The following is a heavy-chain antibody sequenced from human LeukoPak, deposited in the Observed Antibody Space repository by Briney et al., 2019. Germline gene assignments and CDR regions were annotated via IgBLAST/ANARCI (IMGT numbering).Heavy chain of an antibody. CDR2: IYYSGST. V-gene: IGHV4-59*08. CDR1: GGSISSYY. D-gene: IGHD3-10*01. CDR3: ARMYYYGSGSTNLGDY. Sequence: PSETLSLTCTVSGGSISSYYWSWIRQPPGKGLEWIGYIYYSGSTKYNPSLKSRVTISVDTSKNQFSLKLSSVTAADTAVYYCARMYYYGSGSTNLGDYWGQGTLVTVSS. J-gene: IGHJ4*02.